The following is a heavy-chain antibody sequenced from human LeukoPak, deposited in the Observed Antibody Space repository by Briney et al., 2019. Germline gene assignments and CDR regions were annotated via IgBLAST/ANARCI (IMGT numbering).Heavy chain of an antibody. CDR3: ARGRYFQH. Sequence: PSETLSHTCAVYGGSFSGYYWSWIRQPPGKGLEWIGEINHSGSTNYNPSLKSRVTISVDTSKNQFSLKLSSVTAADTAVYYCARGRYFQHWGQGTLVTVSS. V-gene: IGHV4-34*01. CDR1: GGSFSGYY. J-gene: IGHJ1*01. CDR2: INHSGST.